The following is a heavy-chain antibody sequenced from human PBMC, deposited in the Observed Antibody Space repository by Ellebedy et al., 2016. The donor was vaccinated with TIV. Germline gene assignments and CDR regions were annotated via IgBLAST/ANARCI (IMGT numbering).Heavy chain of an antibody. D-gene: IGHD2-2*01. Sequence: GGSLRLSXAASGFTFSSYGMHWVRQAPGKGLEWVAVIWYDGSNKYYADSVKGRFTISRDNSKNTLYLQMNSLRAEDTAVYYCARDYRYCSSTSCYYYYYGMDVWGQGTTVTASS. CDR2: IWYDGSNK. J-gene: IGHJ6*02. CDR3: ARDYRYCSSTSCYYYYYGMDV. CDR1: GFTFSSYG. V-gene: IGHV3-33*01.